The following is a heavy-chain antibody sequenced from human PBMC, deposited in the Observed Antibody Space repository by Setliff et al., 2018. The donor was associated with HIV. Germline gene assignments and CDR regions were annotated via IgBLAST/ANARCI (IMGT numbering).Heavy chain of an antibody. V-gene: IGHV4-61*09. CDR3: ARYGSGSYYTYYYYMDV. Sequence: SETLSLTCTVSGGSISSDTFYWSWIRQPAGKGLEWIGHVYARGNTNYNPSLKSRVTISVDTSKSQFSLKLSSVTAADTAVYYCARYGSGSYYTYYYYMDVWGKGTTVTVSS. D-gene: IGHD3-10*01. CDR1: GGSISSDTFY. J-gene: IGHJ6*03. CDR2: VYARGNT.